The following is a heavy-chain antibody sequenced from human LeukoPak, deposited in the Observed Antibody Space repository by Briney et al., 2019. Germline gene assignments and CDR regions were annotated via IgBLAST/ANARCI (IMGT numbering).Heavy chain of an antibody. V-gene: IGHV3-30*02. CDR3: VKDSLLDY. CDR2: IRYDGNNK. CDR1: GFTFSNYG. Sequence: GGSLRLSCGASGFTFSNYGMLWVRQAPGKGLDWVAFIRYDGNNKLYADSVKGRFTISRDNSKNTLYLHINSLRAEDTAVYYCVKDSLLDYWGQGTLVIVSS. J-gene: IGHJ4*02.